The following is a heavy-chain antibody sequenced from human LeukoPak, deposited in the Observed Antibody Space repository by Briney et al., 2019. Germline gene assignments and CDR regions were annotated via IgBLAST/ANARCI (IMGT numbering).Heavy chain of an antibody. CDR1: GFTFSNHW. J-gene: IGHJ4*02. D-gene: IGHD3-22*01. V-gene: IGHV3-7*01. CDR2: IKQDGSEK. Sequence: GGSLRLSCAASGFTFSNHWMSWVRQPPGKGLEWVANIKQDGSEKYYVDSVKGRFTISRDNAKNSLYLQMNSLRAEDTAVYYCARDLDDSSGYYYDYWGQGTLVTVSS. CDR3: ARDLDDSSGYYYDY.